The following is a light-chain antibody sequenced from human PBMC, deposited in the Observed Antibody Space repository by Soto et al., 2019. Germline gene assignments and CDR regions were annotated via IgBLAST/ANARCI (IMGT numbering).Light chain of an antibody. CDR1: QSISGW. CDR3: QQANSFPTT. Sequence: DIQMTQSPSSVSASVGDRVTITCRASQSISGWLAWYQQKPGKAPKLLIYAASNLQSGVPSRFGGSGSGTDFTLTNSSLQPEDFATYYGQQANSFPTTFGQGTKVEIK. CDR2: AAS. J-gene: IGKJ1*01. V-gene: IGKV1-12*01.